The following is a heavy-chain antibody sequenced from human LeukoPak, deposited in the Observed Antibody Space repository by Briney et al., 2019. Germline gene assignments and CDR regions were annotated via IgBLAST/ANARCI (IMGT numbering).Heavy chain of an antibody. CDR2: ISSSSSYT. J-gene: IGHJ4*02. D-gene: IGHD6-19*01. Sequence: GGSLRLSCAASGFTFSDYYMSWIRQAPGKGLEWVSYISSSSSYTNYADSVKGRFTISRDNAKNSLYLQMNSLRAEDTAVYYCAATGYSSGWYGYWGQGTLVTASS. CDR1: GFTFSDYY. V-gene: IGHV3-11*06. CDR3: AATGYSSGWYGY.